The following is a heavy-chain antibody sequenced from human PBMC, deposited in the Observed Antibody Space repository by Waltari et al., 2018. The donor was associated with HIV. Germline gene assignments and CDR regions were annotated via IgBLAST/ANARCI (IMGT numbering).Heavy chain of an antibody. V-gene: IGHV3-30*18. CDR2: ISSDGSNQ. CDR3: AKDAYGGHPKNWFDS. D-gene: IGHD3-10*01. J-gene: IGHJ5*01. Sequence: QVQLVESGGGVVQPGKSLRLSCAASGFPFRDYAMNWVRQAPGKGLEWVTVISSDGSNQYYADSVKGRFTISRDNSKNTLSLQINSLKTEDTAIYYCAKDAYGGHPKNWFDSWGQGTLVTVSS. CDR1: GFPFRDYA.